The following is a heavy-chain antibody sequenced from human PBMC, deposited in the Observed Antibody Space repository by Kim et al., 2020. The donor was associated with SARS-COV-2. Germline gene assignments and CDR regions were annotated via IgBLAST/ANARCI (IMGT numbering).Heavy chain of an antibody. V-gene: IGHV4-34*01. Sequence: SETLSLTCAVYGGSFSGYYWSWIRQPPGKGLEWIGEINHSGSTNYNPSLKSRVTISVDTSKNQFSLKLSSVTAADTAVYYCARGLGYCSGGSCYFNWFDP. D-gene: IGHD2-15*01. CDR3: ARGLGYCSGGSCYFNWFDP. CDR2: INHSGST. J-gene: IGHJ5*02. CDR1: GGSFSGYY.